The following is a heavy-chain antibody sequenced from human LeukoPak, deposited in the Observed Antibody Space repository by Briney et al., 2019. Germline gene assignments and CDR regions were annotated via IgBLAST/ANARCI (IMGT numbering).Heavy chain of an antibody. Sequence: GGSLRLSCAASGFTFSSYGMHWVRQAPGKGLEWVAVISYDGSNKYYADSVKGRFTISRDNSKNTLYLQMNSLRAEDTAVYYCAKESLEYGGNPPGLDYWGQGTLVTVSS. CDR2: ISYDGSNK. V-gene: IGHV3-30*18. J-gene: IGHJ4*02. CDR1: GFTFSSYG. D-gene: IGHD4-23*01. CDR3: AKESLEYGGNPPGLDY.